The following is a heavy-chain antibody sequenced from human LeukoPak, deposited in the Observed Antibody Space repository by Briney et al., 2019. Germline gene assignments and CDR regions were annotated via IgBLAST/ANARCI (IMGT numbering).Heavy chain of an antibody. CDR1: GYTFTDYY. CDR3: ARDSRPIVGPPGGYWFDP. D-gene: IGHD1-26*01. Sequence: ASVKVSCKASGYTFTDYYMHWVRQAPGQGLGWMGWINPNSVDTNYAQKFQGRVTMTRDTSISTAYMELSRLGSDDTAVYYCARDSRPIVGPPGGYWFDPWGQGTLVTVSS. J-gene: IGHJ5*02. V-gene: IGHV1-2*02. CDR2: INPNSVDT.